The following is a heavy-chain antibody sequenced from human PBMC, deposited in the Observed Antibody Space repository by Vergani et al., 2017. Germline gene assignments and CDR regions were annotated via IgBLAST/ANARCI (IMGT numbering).Heavy chain of an antibody. J-gene: IGHJ5*02. CDR1: GGSISSSSYY. Sequence: QLQLQESGPGLVKPSETLSLTCTVSGGSISSSSYYWGWIRQPPGKGLEWIGSIYYSGSTYYNPSLKSRVTISVDTSKNQFSLKLSSVTAADTAVYYCASSYNYDYVWGTQKGVFDPWGQGTLVTVSS. CDR2: IYYSGST. D-gene: IGHD3-16*01. CDR3: ASSYNYDYVWGTQKGVFDP. V-gene: IGHV4-39*07.